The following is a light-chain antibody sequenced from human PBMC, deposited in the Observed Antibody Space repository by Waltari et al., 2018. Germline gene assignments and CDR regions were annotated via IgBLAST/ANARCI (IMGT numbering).Light chain of an antibody. CDR1: QSVSSY. V-gene: IGKV3-11*01. CDR3: QQRSNWPLYT. Sequence: EIVLTQSPAPLSLSPGARATLSCRASQSVSSYLAWYHQKPGQAPRLLIYDASNRATGIPARFSGSGSGTDFTLTISSLEPEDFAVYYCQQRSNWPLYTFGQGTKLEIK. J-gene: IGKJ2*01. CDR2: DAS.